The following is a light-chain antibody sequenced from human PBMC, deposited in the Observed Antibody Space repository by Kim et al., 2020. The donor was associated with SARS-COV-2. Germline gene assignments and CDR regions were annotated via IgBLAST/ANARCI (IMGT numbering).Light chain of an antibody. CDR1: KFGDEY. Sequence: MSPGQTASISCSRDKFGDEYACWYQQRPGQSPVLVIYQDSKRPSGIPERFSGSNSGNTATLTISGTQAMDEADYYCQAWDSSTVVFGAGTKVTVL. J-gene: IGLJ1*01. CDR3: QAWDSSTVV. V-gene: IGLV3-1*01. CDR2: QDS.